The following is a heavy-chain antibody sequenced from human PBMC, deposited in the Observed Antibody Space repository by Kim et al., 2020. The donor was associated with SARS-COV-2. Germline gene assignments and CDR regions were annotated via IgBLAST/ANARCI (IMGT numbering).Heavy chain of an antibody. J-gene: IGHJ4*02. Sequence: ASVKVSCKASGYTFTSYAMHWVRQAPGQRLEWMGWINAGNGNTKYSQKFQGRVTITRDTSASTAYMELSSLRSEDTAVYYCARSYYDSSGYYRKLNPFDYWGQGTLVTVSS. V-gene: IGHV1-3*01. CDR1: GYTFTSYA. D-gene: IGHD3-22*01. CDR3: ARSYYDSSGYYRKLNPFDY. CDR2: INAGNGNT.